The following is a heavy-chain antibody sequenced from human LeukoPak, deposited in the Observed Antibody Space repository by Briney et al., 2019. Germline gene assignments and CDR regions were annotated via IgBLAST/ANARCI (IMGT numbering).Heavy chain of an antibody. CDR2: IYYSGST. Sequence: SETLSLTCTVSGGSISSYYWSWILQPPGKGLEWIGYIYYSGSTNYNPSLKSRVTISVDTSKNQFSLKLSSVTAADTAVYYCASVEGYSYELDYWGQGTLVTVSS. V-gene: IGHV4-59*08. CDR3: ASVEGYSYELDY. J-gene: IGHJ4*02. CDR1: GGSISSYY. D-gene: IGHD5-18*01.